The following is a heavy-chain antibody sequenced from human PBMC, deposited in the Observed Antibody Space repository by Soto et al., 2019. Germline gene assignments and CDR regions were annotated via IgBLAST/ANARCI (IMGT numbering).Heavy chain of an antibody. J-gene: IGHJ4*02. Sequence: EVQLLESGGGLVQPGGSLRLSCAASGFTFSSYAMSWVRQAPGKGLEWVSAISGSGGSTYYADPVKGRFTISRDNSKNTLYLQMNSLRAEDTAVYYCATKHSIAVAGHFDYWGQGTLVTVSS. V-gene: IGHV3-23*01. CDR1: GFTFSSYA. CDR3: ATKHSIAVAGHFDY. CDR2: ISGSGGST. D-gene: IGHD6-19*01.